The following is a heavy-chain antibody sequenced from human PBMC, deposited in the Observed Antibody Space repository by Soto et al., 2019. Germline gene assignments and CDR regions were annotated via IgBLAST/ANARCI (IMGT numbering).Heavy chain of an antibody. Sequence: PGGSLRLSCAASGFTFSSYGMHWVRQAPGKGLEWVAVIWYDGSNKYYADSVKGRFTISRDNSKNTLYLQMNSLRAEDTAVYYCARGQGVRGGIGRVYYYYGTDVWGQGTTVTVSS. CDR3: ARGQGVRGGIGRVYYYYGTDV. CDR2: IWYDGSNK. CDR1: GFTFSSYG. D-gene: IGHD3-10*01. J-gene: IGHJ6*02. V-gene: IGHV3-33*01.